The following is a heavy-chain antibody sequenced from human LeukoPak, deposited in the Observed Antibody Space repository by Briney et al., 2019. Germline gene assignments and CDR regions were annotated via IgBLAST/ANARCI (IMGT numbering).Heavy chain of an antibody. Sequence: SETLSLTCAVSNDSISSNKWWSWVRPSPGKGLEWIGEIYPGGSPNYNPSLESRITMSVDKSKNQFSLKLSSVTATDTAVYYCARSLWHITRGTYAFDIWGQGTMVTVSS. CDR2: IYPGGSP. J-gene: IGHJ3*02. V-gene: IGHV4-4*02. CDR1: NDSISSNKW. CDR3: ARSLWHITRGTYAFDI. D-gene: IGHD3-10*01.